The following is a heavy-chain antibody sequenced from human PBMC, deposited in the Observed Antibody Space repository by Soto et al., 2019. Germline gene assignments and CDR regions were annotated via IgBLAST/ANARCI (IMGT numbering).Heavy chain of an antibody. D-gene: IGHD4-4*01. CDR2: IIPNFGTA. CDR1: GGTFSSYA. CDR3: ASSTVKTPYYYYGMDV. V-gene: IGHV1-69*01. J-gene: IGHJ6*02. Sequence: QVQLVQSGAEVKKPGSSVKVSCKASGGTFSSYAISWVRQAPGQGLEWMGGIIPNFGTANYAQKFQGRVTITADESTSTAYMELSSLRSEDTAVYYCASSTVKTPYYYYGMDVWGQGTTVTVSS.